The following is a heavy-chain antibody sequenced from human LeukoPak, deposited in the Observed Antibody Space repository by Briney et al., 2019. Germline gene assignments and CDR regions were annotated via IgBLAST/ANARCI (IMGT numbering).Heavy chain of an antibody. V-gene: IGHV4-34*01. CDR1: GGSFSGYY. CDR2: INHSGST. Sequence: SETLSLTCAVYGGSFSGYYWSWIRQPPGKGLEWIGEINHSGSTNYNPSLKSRVTISVDTSKSQFSLKLSSVTAADTAVYYCARFSIVGATTLDYWGQGTLVTVSS. J-gene: IGHJ4*02. CDR3: ARFSIVGATTLDY. D-gene: IGHD1-26*01.